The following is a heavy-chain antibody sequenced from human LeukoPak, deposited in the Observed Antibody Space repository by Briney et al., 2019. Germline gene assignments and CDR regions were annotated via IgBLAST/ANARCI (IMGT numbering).Heavy chain of an antibody. Sequence: GGSLRLSCAASGFTFSSYSMNWVCQAPGKGLEWVSSISSSSSYIYYADSVKGRFTISRDNAKNSVYLQMNSLRAEDTAVYYCARTGGSSGYYDAFDIWGQGTMVTVSS. D-gene: IGHD3-22*01. V-gene: IGHV3-21*01. CDR3: ARTGGSSGYYDAFDI. J-gene: IGHJ3*02. CDR2: ISSSSSYI. CDR1: GFTFSSYS.